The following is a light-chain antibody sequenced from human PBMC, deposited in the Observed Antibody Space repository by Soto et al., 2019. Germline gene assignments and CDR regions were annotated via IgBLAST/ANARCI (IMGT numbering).Light chain of an antibody. CDR2: GAF. J-gene: IGKJ1*01. CDR1: QSVSSN. CDR3: QQYNNWPRT. V-gene: IGKV3-15*01. Sequence: EIVMTQSPVTLSVSPGERVTLSCMASQSVSSNLAWYQQKPGQAPSLLIYGAFTRATGIPARFSGTGSGTEFTLTISSLQSEDFAVYYCQQYNNWPRTFGQGTKVDIK.